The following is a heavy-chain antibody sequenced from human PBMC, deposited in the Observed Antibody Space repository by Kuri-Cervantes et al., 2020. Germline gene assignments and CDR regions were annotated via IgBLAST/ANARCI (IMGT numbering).Heavy chain of an antibody. V-gene: IGHV3-23*01. D-gene: IGHD5-12*01. CDR2: ITRGGGST. Sequence: GESLKISCAASGITFSSYDMGWVRQAPGKGLEWVSSITRGGGSTFYADSLKGRFTISRDNSKNTLYLQMNSLRAEDTAIYYCAKEDIVATIWYFDYWGQGTLVTVSS. CDR1: GITFSSYD. J-gene: IGHJ4*02. CDR3: AKEDIVATIWYFDY.